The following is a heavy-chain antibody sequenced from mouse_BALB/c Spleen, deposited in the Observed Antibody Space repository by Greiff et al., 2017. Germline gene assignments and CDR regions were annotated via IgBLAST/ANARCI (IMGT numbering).Heavy chain of an antibody. Sequence: EVRLVVSGGGLVQPGGSRKLSCAASGFTFSSFGMHWVRQAPEKGLEWVAYISSGSSTIYYADTVKGRFTISRDNPKNTLFLQMTSLRSEDTAMYYCERPGGYAMDYWGQGTSVTVSS. V-gene: IGHV5-17*02. CDR1: GFTFSSFG. J-gene: IGHJ4*01. CDR2: ISSGSSTI. CDR3: ERPGGYAMDY.